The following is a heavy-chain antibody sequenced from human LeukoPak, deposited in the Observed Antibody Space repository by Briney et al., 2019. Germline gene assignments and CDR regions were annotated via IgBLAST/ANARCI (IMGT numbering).Heavy chain of an antibody. Sequence: PGGSLRLSCAASGFTFSGYWMYWVRQAPGKGLVWVSLINSDGSSTNYADSVKGRFTISRDNAKNTLYLQVNSLRADDTAVYYCARHLRTYSDHWGQGTLVTVSS. V-gene: IGHV3-74*01. D-gene: IGHD1-26*01. CDR1: GFTFSGYW. CDR3: ARHLRTYSDH. CDR2: INSDGSST. J-gene: IGHJ4*02.